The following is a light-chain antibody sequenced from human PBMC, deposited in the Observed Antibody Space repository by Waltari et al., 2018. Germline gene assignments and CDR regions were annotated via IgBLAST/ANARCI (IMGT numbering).Light chain of an antibody. Sequence: QSALTQPASVSGSPGQSITISCTGTTNDVGGYDLVSWYQQHPGKVPKLLIYEVSKRASGVSGVSCRFSGSKSGNTASLTISGLQTEDEAEYYCSSYAGSSTFVVFGGGTKLTVL. J-gene: IGLJ2*01. CDR1: TNDVGGYDL. V-gene: IGLV2-23*02. CDR3: SSYAGSSTFVV. CDR2: EVS.